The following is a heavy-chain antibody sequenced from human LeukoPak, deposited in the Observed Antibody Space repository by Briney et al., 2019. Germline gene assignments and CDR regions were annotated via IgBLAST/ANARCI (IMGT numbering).Heavy chain of an antibody. CDR2: ISSSGTII. J-gene: IGHJ4*02. Sequence: GGSLRLSCTASGYTFSSYEMNWVRQAPGKGLEWVSHISSSGTIIYYADSVKGRFTISRDNAKNSLYLQMNSLRAEDTAVYYCARAMTSWGQGTLVTVSS. D-gene: IGHD4-11*01. CDR3: ARAMTS. CDR1: GYTFSSYE. V-gene: IGHV3-48*03.